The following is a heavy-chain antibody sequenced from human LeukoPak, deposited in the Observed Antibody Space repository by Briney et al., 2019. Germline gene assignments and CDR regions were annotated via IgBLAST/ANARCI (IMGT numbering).Heavy chain of an antibody. CDR3: ARGRAVAGTVAARHKHRPKNAFDI. J-gene: IGHJ3*02. V-gene: IGHV4-34*01. CDR1: GGSFSGYY. CDR2: INHSGST. D-gene: IGHD6-19*01. Sequence: SETLSLTCAVYGGSFSGYYWSWIRQPPGKGLEWIGEINHSGSTNYNPSLKSRVTISVDTSKNQFSLKLSSVTAADTAVYYCARGRAVAGTVAARHKHRPKNAFDIWGQGTMVTVSS.